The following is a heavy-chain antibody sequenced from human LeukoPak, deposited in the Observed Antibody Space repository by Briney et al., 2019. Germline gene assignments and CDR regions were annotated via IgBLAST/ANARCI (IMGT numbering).Heavy chain of an antibody. CDR3: ARDSGSGNNDY. D-gene: IGHD1-26*01. CDR1: GFTFSSYG. Sequence: GGSLRLSCAASGFTFSSYGMHWVRQAPGKGLEWVAVISYDGSNKYYADSVKGRFTISRDNSKNTLYLQMNSLRAEDTAVYYCARDSGSGNNDYWGQGTLVTVSS. CDR2: ISYDGSNK. V-gene: IGHV3-30*03. J-gene: IGHJ4*02.